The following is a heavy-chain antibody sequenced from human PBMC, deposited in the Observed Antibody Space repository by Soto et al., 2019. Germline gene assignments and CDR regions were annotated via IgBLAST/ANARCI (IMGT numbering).Heavy chain of an antibody. CDR1: GFTFSSYA. Sequence: GSLRLSCAASGFTFSSYAMSWVRQAPGKGLEWVSAISGSGGSTYYADSVKGRFTISRDNSKNTLYLQMNSLRAEDTAVYYCAKDPIPGPHYYGMDVWGQGTTVTVSS. J-gene: IGHJ6*02. CDR2: ISGSGGST. CDR3: AKDPIPGPHYYGMDV. V-gene: IGHV3-23*01.